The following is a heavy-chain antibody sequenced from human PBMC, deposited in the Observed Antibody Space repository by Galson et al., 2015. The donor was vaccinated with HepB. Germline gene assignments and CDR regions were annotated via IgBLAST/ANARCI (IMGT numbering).Heavy chain of an antibody. Sequence: SLRLSCAASGFTFSSYSMNWVRQAPGKGLEWVSSISSSSSYIYYADSVKGRFTISRDNAKNSLYLQMNSLRAEDTAVYYCARALTPPYYDFWSGYFYWFDPWGQGTLVTVSS. CDR1: GFTFSSYS. D-gene: IGHD3-3*01. CDR2: ISSSSSYI. CDR3: ARALTPPYYDFWSGYFYWFDP. V-gene: IGHV3-21*01. J-gene: IGHJ5*02.